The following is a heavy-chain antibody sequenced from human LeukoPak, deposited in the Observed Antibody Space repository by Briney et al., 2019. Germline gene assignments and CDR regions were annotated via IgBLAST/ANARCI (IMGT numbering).Heavy chain of an antibody. CDR2: IGGSSNSI. CDR1: GFTFSSYG. Sequence: PGGSLRLSCAASGFTFSSYGMTWVRQAPGKGLEWVSYIGGSSNSIYYADSVKGRFTISRDNARNSLYLQMNSLRAEDTAVYYCARSPITWGQGTMVTVSS. J-gene: IGHJ3*01. CDR3: ARSPIT. V-gene: IGHV3-48*01.